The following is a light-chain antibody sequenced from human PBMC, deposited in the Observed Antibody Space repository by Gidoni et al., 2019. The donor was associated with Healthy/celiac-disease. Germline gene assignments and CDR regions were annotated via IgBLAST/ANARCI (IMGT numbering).Light chain of an antibody. CDR1: SSDVGSYNR. CDR2: EVS. Sequence: QSALTQPPSVSGSPGQSVTISCTGTSSDVGSYNRVSWYHQPPVTAPKLMIYEVSNRPSGVPDRFSGSKSGNTASLTISGLQADDEADYYCGSYASTSTYVFGTGTKVTVL. J-gene: IGLJ1*01. CDR3: GSYASTSTYV. V-gene: IGLV2-18*02.